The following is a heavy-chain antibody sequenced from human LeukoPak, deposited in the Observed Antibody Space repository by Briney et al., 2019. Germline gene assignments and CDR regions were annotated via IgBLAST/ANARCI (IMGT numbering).Heavy chain of an antibody. V-gene: IGHV4-59*08. CDR3: ASGIGVDY. CDR2: IYYTGST. Sequence: SETLSLTCTVSGDSISLYYWSWIRQPPGKGLEWIGYIYYTGSTKSNPSLKSRVTISVDTSKKQFSLKLSSATAADTAVYYCASGIGVDYWGQGTLVTVSS. D-gene: IGHD3-3*01. J-gene: IGHJ4*02. CDR1: GDSISLYY.